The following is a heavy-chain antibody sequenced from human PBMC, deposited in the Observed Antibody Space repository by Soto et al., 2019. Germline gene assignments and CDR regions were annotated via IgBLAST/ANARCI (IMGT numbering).Heavy chain of an antibody. V-gene: IGHV3-15*05. Sequence: PGGSLRLSCAASGFTFSNAWMSWVRQAPGKGPEWVGRIKSKVDGGTTDYAAPVKGRFTISRDDSENTVYLQMISLKTEDTAVYYCTTDQNSRYCSGYMCYSGQHGMDVWCHGTTVTVSS. D-gene: IGHD2-15*01. CDR3: TTDQNSRYCSGYMCYSGQHGMDV. CDR2: IKSKVDGGTT. J-gene: IGHJ6*02. CDR1: GFTFSNAW.